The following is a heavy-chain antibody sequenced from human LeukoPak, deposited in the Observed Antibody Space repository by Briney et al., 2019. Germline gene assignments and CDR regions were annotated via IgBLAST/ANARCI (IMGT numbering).Heavy chain of an antibody. V-gene: IGHV3-30-3*01. J-gene: IGHJ4*02. CDR1: GFTFRNYA. Sequence: GGSLRLSCAASGFTFRNYAIHWVRQAQGKGLEWVAVISYDGNNKYYADSVKGRFTISRDNSKNTLYLQMNSLRAEDTAVYYCARDGNNWNGYYLDYWGQGTLVTVSS. D-gene: IGHD1-1*01. CDR2: ISYDGNNK. CDR3: ARDGNNWNGYYLDY.